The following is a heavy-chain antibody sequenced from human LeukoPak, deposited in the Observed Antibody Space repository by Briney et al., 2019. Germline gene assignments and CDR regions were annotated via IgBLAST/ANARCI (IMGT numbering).Heavy chain of an antibody. CDR1: GGSISSYK. CDR2: IYSSVTT. J-gene: IGHJ6*03. V-gene: IGHV4-4*07. D-gene: IGHD3-16*01. CDR3: ATGILGELRPYYTDV. Sequence: PSETLSLTCTVSGGSISSYKWSWIRQPAGKGLEWIGRIYSSVTTNYNPSLKSRVTMSVDTSKNQFSLKLTSVTAADTAVYYCATGILGELRPYYTDVWGKGTTVTVSS.